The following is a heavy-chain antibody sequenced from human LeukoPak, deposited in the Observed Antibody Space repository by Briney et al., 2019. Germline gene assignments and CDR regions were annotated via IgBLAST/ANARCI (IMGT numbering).Heavy chain of an antibody. Sequence: GGSLRLSCAASGFTFSDYYVSWIRQAPGKGLEWVSYISSSGSTIYYADSAKGRFTISRDNSKNTVFLQMNSLRPDDTAVYYCAKVSDYDDFDYWGQGTLVTVSS. D-gene: IGHD4-17*01. J-gene: IGHJ4*02. CDR2: ISSSGSTI. CDR3: AKVSDYDDFDY. V-gene: IGHV3-11*04. CDR1: GFTFSDYY.